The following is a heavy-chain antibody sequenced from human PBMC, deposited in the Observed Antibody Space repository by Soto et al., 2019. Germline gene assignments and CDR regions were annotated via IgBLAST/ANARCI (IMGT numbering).Heavy chain of an antibody. D-gene: IGHD6-13*01. CDR1: GYTFTSYG. Sequence: QVQLVQSGAEVKKPGASVKVSCKASGYTFTSYGISWVRQAPGQGLEWMGWISAYNGNTNYAQKLQGRVTMTTDTSPSTAYMELGSLRSEDTAVYYCAGTPTQIYSSSWSGWFDPWGQGPLVTVSS. CDR3: AGTPTQIYSSSWSGWFDP. CDR2: ISAYNGNT. J-gene: IGHJ5*02. V-gene: IGHV1-18*01.